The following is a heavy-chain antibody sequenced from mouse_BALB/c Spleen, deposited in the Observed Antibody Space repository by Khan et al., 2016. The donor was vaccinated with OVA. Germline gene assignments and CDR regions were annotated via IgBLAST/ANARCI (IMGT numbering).Heavy chain of an antibody. CDR1: GFNIKDTY. CDR2: IDPANGNT. CDR3: TSPNWFAY. V-gene: IGHV14-3*02. J-gene: IGHJ3*01. Sequence: MQLEESGAELVKPGASVKLSCTASGFNIKDTYMHWVKQRPEQGLEWIGRIDPANGNTKYDPKFQGKATITADTSSNTAYLQLSGLTSEDTAVYYCTSPNWFAYWGQGTLVTVSA.